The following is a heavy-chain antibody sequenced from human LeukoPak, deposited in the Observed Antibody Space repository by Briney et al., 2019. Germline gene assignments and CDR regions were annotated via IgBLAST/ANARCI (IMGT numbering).Heavy chain of an antibody. CDR1: GFTFSSYG. V-gene: IGHV3-30*18. CDR3: AKRRGLELTYYYHMDV. Sequence: GGSLRLSCAAPGFTFSSYGMHWVRQAPGKGLEWVAVISYDGSNKYYADSVKGRFTISRDNSKNTLYLQMNSLRADDTAVYYCAKRRGLELTYYYHMDVWGKGTTVTVSS. D-gene: IGHD1-7*01. J-gene: IGHJ6*03. CDR2: ISYDGSNK.